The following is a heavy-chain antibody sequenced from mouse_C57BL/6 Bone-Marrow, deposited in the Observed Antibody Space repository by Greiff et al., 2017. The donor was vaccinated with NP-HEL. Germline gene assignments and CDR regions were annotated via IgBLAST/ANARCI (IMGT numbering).Heavy chain of an antibody. V-gene: IGHV1-19*01. CDR3: AIYYDAWFAY. J-gene: IGHJ3*01. D-gene: IGHD2-4*01. CDR2: INPYNGGT. CDR1: GYTFTDYY. Sequence: EVQLQQSGPVLVKPGASVKMSCKASGYTFTDYYMNWVKQSHGKSLEWIGVINPYNGGTSYNQKFKGKATLTVDKSSSTAYMELNSLTSEDSAVYYCAIYYDAWFAYWGQGTLFTVSA.